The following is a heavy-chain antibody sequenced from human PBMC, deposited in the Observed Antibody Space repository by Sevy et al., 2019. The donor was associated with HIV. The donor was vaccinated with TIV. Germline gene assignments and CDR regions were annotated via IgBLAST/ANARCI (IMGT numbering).Heavy chain of an antibody. J-gene: IGHJ4*02. Sequence: ASVKVSCKGSGYTFTNYGLIWVRQAPGHGLEYMGRLNTNSGNPTFAPGFAGRFVFSLDTSVSTAFLQIDSLKAEDTALYYCARAHYNYFDTWVQGSLVTVSS. CDR3: ARAHYNYFDT. CDR1: GYTFTNYG. CDR2: LNTNSGNP. V-gene: IGHV7-4-1*01. D-gene: IGHD3-9*01.